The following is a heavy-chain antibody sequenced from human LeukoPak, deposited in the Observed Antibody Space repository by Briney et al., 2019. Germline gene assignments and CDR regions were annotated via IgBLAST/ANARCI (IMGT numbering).Heavy chain of an antibody. CDR1: GYTFTSYY. J-gene: IGHJ6*02. Sequence: ASVKVSCKASGYTFTSYYMHWVRQAPGQGLEWMGIINPSGDSTNYAQKFQGRVTMTRDTSTSTVYMELSSLRSEDTAVYYYARGVVPGYYYYGMDVWGQGTTVTVSS. V-gene: IGHV1-46*01. CDR3: ARGVVPGYYYYGMDV. CDR2: INPSGDST. D-gene: IGHD2-15*01.